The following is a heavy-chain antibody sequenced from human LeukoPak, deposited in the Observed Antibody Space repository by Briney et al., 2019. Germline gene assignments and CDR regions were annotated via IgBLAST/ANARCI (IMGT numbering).Heavy chain of an antibody. J-gene: IGHJ4*02. V-gene: IGHV1-2*02. CDR2: MNPNSGGT. CDR1: GYTFTGYY. CDR3: GRDVGGAAVFVY. Sequence: GSSVKVSCKASGYTFTGYYMHWVRQAPVQGLEWMGWMNPNSGGTNYAQKFQVRVTMTRDTSISTAYMELSRLRSDDTAVYYCGRDVGGAAVFVYWGQGTLVTVSS. D-gene: IGHD1-26*01.